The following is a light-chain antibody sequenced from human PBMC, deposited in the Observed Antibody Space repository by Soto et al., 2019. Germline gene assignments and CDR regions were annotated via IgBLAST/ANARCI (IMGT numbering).Light chain of an antibody. J-gene: IGKJ1*01. CDR1: QTISNW. V-gene: IGKV1-5*01. CDR2: DAT. Sequence: DSQMTQSPSTLSSSGGDRVTITCRASQTISNWLAWYQQKPGKAPKLLIHDATSLESGVPSRFSGSGSGTEFTLTISSLQPDDFATYYCQQYSSYWTFAQGTRWIS. CDR3: QQYSSYWT.